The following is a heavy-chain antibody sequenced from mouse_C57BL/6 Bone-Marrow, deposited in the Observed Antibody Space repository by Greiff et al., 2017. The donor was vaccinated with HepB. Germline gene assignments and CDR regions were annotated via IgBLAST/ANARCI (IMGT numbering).Heavy chain of an antibody. Sequence: EVQLQESGPGLVKPSQSLSLTCSVTGYSITSGYYWNWIRQFPGNKLEWMGYISYDGSNNYNPSLKNRISITRDTSKNQFFLKLNSATTEDTATYYWARSGLRRGYWGQGTTLTVSS. D-gene: IGHD2-4*01. CDR3: ARSGLRRGY. CDR1: GYSITSGYY. V-gene: IGHV3-6*01. J-gene: IGHJ2*01. CDR2: ISYDGSN.